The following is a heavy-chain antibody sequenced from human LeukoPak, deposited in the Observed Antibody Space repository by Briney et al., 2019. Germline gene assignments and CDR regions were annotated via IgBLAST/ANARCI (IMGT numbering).Heavy chain of an antibody. CDR1: GFTFSSYA. CDR3: AKHGDYGPDYYYYGMDV. V-gene: IGHV3-23*01. J-gene: IGHJ6*02. Sequence: GGSLRLSCAASGFTFSSYAMSWVRQAPGKGLEWVSAISGSGGSTHYADSVKGRFTISRDNSKNTLYLQMNSLRAEDTAVYYCAKHGDYGPDYYYYGMDVWGQGTTVTVSS. D-gene: IGHD4-17*01. CDR2: ISGSGGST.